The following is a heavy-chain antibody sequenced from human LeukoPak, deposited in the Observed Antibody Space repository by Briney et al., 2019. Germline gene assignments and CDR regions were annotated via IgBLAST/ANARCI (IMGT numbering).Heavy chain of an antibody. V-gene: IGHV4-34*01. CDR2: IYYSGST. Sequence: SETLSLTCAVYGGSFSGYYRSWIRQPPGKGLEWIGSIYYSGSTYYNPSLKSRVTISVDTSKNQFSLKLSSVTAADTAVYYCARDSHLCSSTSCPRGWFDPWGQGTLVTVSS. CDR1: GGSFSGYY. D-gene: IGHD2-2*01. CDR3: ARDSHLCSSTSCPRGWFDP. J-gene: IGHJ5*02.